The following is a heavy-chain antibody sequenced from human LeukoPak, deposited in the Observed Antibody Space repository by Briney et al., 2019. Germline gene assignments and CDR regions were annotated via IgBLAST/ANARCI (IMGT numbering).Heavy chain of an antibody. D-gene: IGHD6-6*01. CDR3: ARSSRIAARPGDSFDY. CDR2: IYYSGST. CDR1: GGSISSSSYY. Sequence: SETLSLTCTVSGGSISSSSYYWGWIRQPPGKGLEWIGSIYYSGSTYYNPSLKSRVTISVDTSKNQFSLKLSSVTAADTAVYYCARSSRIAARPGDSFDYWGQGTLVTVSS. J-gene: IGHJ4*02. V-gene: IGHV4-39*01.